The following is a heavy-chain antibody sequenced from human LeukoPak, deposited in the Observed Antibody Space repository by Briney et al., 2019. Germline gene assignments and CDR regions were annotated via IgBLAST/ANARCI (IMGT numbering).Heavy chain of an antibody. Sequence: PGGSLRLSCAASGFTFSSSWMYWVRQAPGKGLVWVSRINSDESITTYADSVKRRFTISRDNAKNTLYLQMNSLRAEDTAVYYCARGLVPGFLDYWGQGTAVTVSS. CDR3: ARGLVPGFLDY. J-gene: IGHJ4*02. D-gene: IGHD4-11*01. CDR1: GFTFSSSW. V-gene: IGHV3-74*01. CDR2: INSDESIT.